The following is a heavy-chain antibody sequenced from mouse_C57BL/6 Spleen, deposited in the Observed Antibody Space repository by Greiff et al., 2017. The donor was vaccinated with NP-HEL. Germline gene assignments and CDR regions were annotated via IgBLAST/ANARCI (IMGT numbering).Heavy chain of an antibody. V-gene: IGHV1-82*01. J-gene: IGHJ4*01. CDR2: IYPGDGDT. CDR3: AHDDGSSLYDAMDD. CDR1: GYAFSSSW. D-gene: IGHD1-1*01. Sequence: VQLQQSGPELVKPGASVKISCKASGYAFSSSWMNWVKQRPGKGLEWIGRIYPGDGDTNYNGKFKGKSTLTADKSSSTAYMQLSSLTSEDSAVYFCAHDDGSSLYDAMDDWGQGTSVTVSS.